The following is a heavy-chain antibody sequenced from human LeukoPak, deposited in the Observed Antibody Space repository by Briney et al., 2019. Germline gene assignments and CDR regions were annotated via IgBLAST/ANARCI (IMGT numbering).Heavy chain of an antibody. Sequence: GASVKVSCKASGYTFSTYGINWVRQAPGQGLEWMGWISAYNGNTNYAQKLQGRVTMTTDTSTSTAYLELRGLRSDDTAVYYCARDGWGGIAAPGRGSWGQGTLVTVSS. J-gene: IGHJ5*02. CDR2: ISAYNGNT. CDR3: ARDGWGGIAAPGRGS. D-gene: IGHD6-13*01. CDR1: GYTFSTYG. V-gene: IGHV1-18*01.